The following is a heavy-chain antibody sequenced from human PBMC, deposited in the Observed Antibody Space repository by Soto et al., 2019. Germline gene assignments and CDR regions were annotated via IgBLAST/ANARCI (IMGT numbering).Heavy chain of an antibody. V-gene: IGHV3-21*01. J-gene: IGHJ3*02. CDR1: KFTFSKYS. CDR3: ARVVLGTSLAFDI. CDR2: ISRSRSYI. D-gene: IGHD2-2*01. Sequence: GGSLRLSCAASKFTFSKYSMNWVRQAPGKGLEWVSSISRSRSYINYADSVKGRFTISRDNAKNSLYLQLNSLRVEDTALYYCARVVLGTSLAFDIWGQGTLVTVSS.